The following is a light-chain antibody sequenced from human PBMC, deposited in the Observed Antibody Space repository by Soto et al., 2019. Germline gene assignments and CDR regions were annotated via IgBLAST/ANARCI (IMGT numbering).Light chain of an antibody. CDR2: DAS. Sequence: EIVLTQSPATLSLSPGERATLSCRASQSVSNYLGWYQQKPGQAPRPLIYDASNRATAIPARLSGSGSVTVFTLTISSLEPEDFAVYYWQKGGTFGQGTRLEIK. CDR3: QKGGT. CDR1: QSVSNY. J-gene: IGKJ5*01. V-gene: IGKV3-11*01.